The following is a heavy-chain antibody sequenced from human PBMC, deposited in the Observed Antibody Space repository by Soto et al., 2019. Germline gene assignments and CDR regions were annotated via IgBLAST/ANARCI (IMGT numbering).Heavy chain of an antibody. J-gene: IGHJ4*02. D-gene: IGHD3-3*01. Sequence: PGGSLRLSCAASGFTFSSYAMSWVRQAPGKGLEWVSAISGSGGSTYYADSVKGRFTISRDNSKNTLFLQINTLKTEDTAVYYCAKVKADSSAAASLEYWGQGKVVTVSS. CDR1: GFTFSSYA. CDR3: AKVKADSSAAASLEY. V-gene: IGHV3-23*01. CDR2: ISGSGGST.